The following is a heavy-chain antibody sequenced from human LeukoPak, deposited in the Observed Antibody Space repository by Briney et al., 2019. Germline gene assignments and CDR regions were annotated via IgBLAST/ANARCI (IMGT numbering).Heavy chain of an antibody. CDR3: ARAPLWDSSSWYGFDY. CDR2: IYYSGST. V-gene: IGHV4-59*01. Sequence: PSETLSLTCTVSGGSISSYYWSWIRQPPGKGLEWIGYIYYSGSTNYNPSLKSRVTISVDTSKNQFSLKLSSVTAADTAVYYCARAPLWDSSSWYGFDYWGQGTLVTVSS. D-gene: IGHD6-13*01. J-gene: IGHJ4*02. CDR1: GGSISSYY.